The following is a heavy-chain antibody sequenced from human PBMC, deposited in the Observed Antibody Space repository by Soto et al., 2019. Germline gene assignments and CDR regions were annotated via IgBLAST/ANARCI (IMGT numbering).Heavy chain of an antibody. V-gene: IGHV1-69*13. CDR1: VGTFSSYA. CDR3: ARKYCSSTSCLYYYGMDV. J-gene: IGHJ6*02. CDR2: IIPIFGTA. D-gene: IGHD2-2*01. Sequence: ASVTVSCKASVGTFSSYAISWVRQAPGQGLEWMGGIIPIFGTANYAQKFQGRVTITADESTSTAYMELSSLRSEDTAVYYCARKYCSSTSCLYYYGMDVWGQGTTVTVSS.